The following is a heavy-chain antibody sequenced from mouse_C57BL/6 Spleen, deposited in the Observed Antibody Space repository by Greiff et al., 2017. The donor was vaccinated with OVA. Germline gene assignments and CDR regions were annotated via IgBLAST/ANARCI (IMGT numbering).Heavy chain of an antibody. CDR3: ARDGDYDGFWFAY. D-gene: IGHD1-2*01. Sequence: QVQLLQPGAELVKPGASVKLSCKASGYTFTSYWMHWVKQRPGQGLEWIGMIHPNSGSTNYNEKFKSKATLTVDKSSSTAYMQLSSLTSEDPAVYTCARDGDYDGFWFAYWGQGTLVTVSA. CDR2: IHPNSGST. CDR1: GYTFTSYW. J-gene: IGHJ3*01. V-gene: IGHV1-64*01.